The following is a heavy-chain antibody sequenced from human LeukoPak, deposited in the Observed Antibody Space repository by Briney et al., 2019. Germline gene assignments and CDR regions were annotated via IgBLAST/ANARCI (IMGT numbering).Heavy chain of an antibody. CDR1: GFTFSSYS. CDR2: ISSSSSYI. V-gene: IGHV3-21*04. J-gene: IGHJ4*02. D-gene: IGHD6-13*01. Sequence: KPGGSLRLSCAASGFTFSSYSMNWVRQAPGKGLEWVSSISSSSSYIYYADSVKGRFTISRDNAKNSLYLQMNSLRAEDTAVYYCAKDREGSWYAGPFDYWGQGTLVTVSS. CDR3: AKDREGSWYAGPFDY.